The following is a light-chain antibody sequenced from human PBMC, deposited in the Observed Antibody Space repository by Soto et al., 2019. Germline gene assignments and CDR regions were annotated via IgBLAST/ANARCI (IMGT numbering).Light chain of an antibody. CDR2: GAS. CDR3: QQYGSSPET. V-gene: IGKV3-20*01. CDR1: QSVSRSY. J-gene: IGKJ1*01. Sequence: EIVLTQSPGTLSSSPGERATLSCRASQSVSRSYLAWYQQKPGQAPRLLIYGASSRATGIPDRFSGSGSGTDFTLTISRLEPEDFAVYYCQQYGSSPETFGQGTKVEIK.